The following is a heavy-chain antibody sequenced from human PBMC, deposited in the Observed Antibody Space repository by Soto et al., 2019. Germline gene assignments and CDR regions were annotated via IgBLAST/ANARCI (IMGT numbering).Heavy chain of an antibody. J-gene: IGHJ4*02. V-gene: IGHV3-30*03. CDR3: ARDSRYCSGGSCYEQDY. CDR1: GFTFSSYS. CDR2: ISYDGSNK. D-gene: IGHD2-15*01. Sequence: GGSLRLSCAASGFTFSSYSMNWVRQAPGKGLEWVAVISYDGSNKYYADSVKGRFTISRDNSKNTLYLQMNSLRAEDTAVYYCARDSRYCSGGSCYEQDYWGQGTLVTVSS.